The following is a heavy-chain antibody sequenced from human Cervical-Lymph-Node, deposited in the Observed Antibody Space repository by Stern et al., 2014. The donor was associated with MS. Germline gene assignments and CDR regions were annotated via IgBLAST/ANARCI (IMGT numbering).Heavy chain of an antibody. CDR2: IYPGDSGT. CDR3: ARQTTAWASDV. Sequence: VQLWQSGAELIRPGESLKISCKGSGFKFSIYWIAWVRQMPGKGLEWMGIIYPGDSGTRYRPSVQGQVTMSADKSTSTAYLQWSSLNASDTAMYFCARQTTAWASDVWGQGTLVTVSS. CDR1: GFKFSIYW. J-gene: IGHJ4*02. D-gene: IGHD1-14*01. V-gene: IGHV5-51*01.